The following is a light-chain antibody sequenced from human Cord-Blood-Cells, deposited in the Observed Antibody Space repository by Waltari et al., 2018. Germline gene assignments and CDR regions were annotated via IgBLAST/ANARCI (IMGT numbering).Light chain of an antibody. CDR2: VAS. CDR3: QQYNNWPPWT. V-gene: IGKV3-15*01. CDR1: QSGSSN. J-gene: IGKJ1*01. Sequence: RVMTQTPASLSVSPGERATLSCRASQSGSSNLAWYQQKPGQAPRILIYVASTRATGIPATCSGSRSGTEFTPTISSLQSEEFAVYYCQQYNNWPPWTFGRGTKVEIK.